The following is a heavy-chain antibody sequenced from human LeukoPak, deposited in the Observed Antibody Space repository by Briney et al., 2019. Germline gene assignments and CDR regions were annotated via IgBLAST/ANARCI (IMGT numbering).Heavy chain of an antibody. Sequence: PGGSLRLSCAASGFTFTDYGIHWVRQAPGKGLEWVAVTSYDGGNKNYADSVKGRFTISRDNSKNTLYLQMDSLRVDDTALYSCTTFNMWGLGTMVTVSS. J-gene: IGHJ3*02. CDR3: TTFNM. CDR1: GFTFTDYG. V-gene: IGHV3-30*03. CDR2: TSYDGGNK.